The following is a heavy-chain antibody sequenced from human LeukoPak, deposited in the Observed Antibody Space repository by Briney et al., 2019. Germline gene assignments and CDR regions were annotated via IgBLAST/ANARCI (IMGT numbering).Heavy chain of an antibody. CDR2: ISGSGGST. V-gene: IGHV3-23*01. CDR3: AKDWYYDFWSGYSN. D-gene: IGHD3-3*01. Sequence: GGSLRLSCAASGFTFSSYAMSWVRQAPGKGLEWVSAISGSGGSTYYADSVKGRFTISRDNSKNTLYLQMKSLRDEDTAVYYCAKDWYYDFWSGYSNWGQGTLVTVSS. J-gene: IGHJ4*02. CDR1: GFTFSSYA.